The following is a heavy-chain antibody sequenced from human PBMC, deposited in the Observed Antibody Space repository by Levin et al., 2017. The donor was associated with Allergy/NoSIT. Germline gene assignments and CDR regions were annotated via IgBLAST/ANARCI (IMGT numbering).Heavy chain of an antibody. CDR1: GFTFSSYA. Sequence: GESLKISCAASGFTFSSYAMHWVRQAPGKGLEWVAVISYDGSNKYYADSVKGRFTISRDNSKNTLYLQMNSLRAEDTAVYYCARGAQPYSSSLDYWGQGTLVTVSS. V-gene: IGHV3-30-3*01. D-gene: IGHD6-13*01. J-gene: IGHJ4*02. CDR2: ISYDGSNK. CDR3: ARGAQPYSSSLDY.